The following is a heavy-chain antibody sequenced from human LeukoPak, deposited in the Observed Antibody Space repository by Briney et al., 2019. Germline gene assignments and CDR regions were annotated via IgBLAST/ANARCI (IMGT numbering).Heavy chain of an antibody. CDR1: GYRFTDYA. CDR2: ITTGRGET. V-gene: IGHV1-3*03. D-gene: IGHD6-19*01. CDR3: ASGGKQWRGGNYFDS. J-gene: IGHJ4*02. Sequence: ASVKVSCKASGYRFTDYALLWVRQAPGQSLEWMGWITTGRGETRYSQAFQRPSTFTRDTSASSVYMDVSDLRSRDTAVVYCASGGKQWRGGNYFDSWGEGTLVAVSS.